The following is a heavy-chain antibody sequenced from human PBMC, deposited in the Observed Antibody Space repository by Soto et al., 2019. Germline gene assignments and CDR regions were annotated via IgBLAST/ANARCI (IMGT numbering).Heavy chain of an antibody. D-gene: IGHD5-18*01. J-gene: IGHJ4*02. CDR1: GLTFSIYG. Sequence: QVQLVESGGGVVQPGRSLRLSCAASGLTFSIYGMHWVRQAPGKGLEWLAVISSDGTTKYFADSVRGRFTTSRDNSMKTLYLHMNSLRPEDTGVYYCAKDPEDTAMIFDHWGQGTLVTVSS. CDR3: AKDPEDTAMIFDH. V-gene: IGHV3-30*18. CDR2: ISSDGTTK.